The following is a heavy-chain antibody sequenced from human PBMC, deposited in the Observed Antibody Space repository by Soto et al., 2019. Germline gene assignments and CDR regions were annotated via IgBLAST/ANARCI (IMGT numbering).Heavy chain of an antibody. V-gene: IGHV3-30*03. CDR2: ISYDGGNK. J-gene: IGHJ6*02. Sequence: LRLSCAASGFTFSGYGMHWVRQAPGKGLEWVAVISYDGGNKYYADSVKGRFTISRDNSKTTLYLQMNSLRAEDTAVYYCARFRPAGTWEFFYYDMNVWGQGTTVTVSS. CDR1: GFTFSGYG. CDR3: ARFRPAGTWEFFYYDMNV. D-gene: IGHD6-13*01.